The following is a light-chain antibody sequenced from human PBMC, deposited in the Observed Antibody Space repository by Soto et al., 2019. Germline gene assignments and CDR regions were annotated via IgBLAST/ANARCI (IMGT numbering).Light chain of an antibody. V-gene: IGKV1-39*01. CDR2: AAS. CDR3: QQSYSTPR. J-gene: IGKJ4*01. CDR1: QAIRNY. Sequence: IQMTQSPSSLSASVGDRVTIPCRASQAIRNYLNWYQQKPGEAPKLLIYAASRLQSGVPSRFSGSGSGTDFTLTINTLQPEDIATYYCQQSYSTPRFGGGTKVDI.